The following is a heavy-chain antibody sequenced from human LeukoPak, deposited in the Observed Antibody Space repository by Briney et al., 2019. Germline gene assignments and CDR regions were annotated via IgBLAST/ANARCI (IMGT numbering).Heavy chain of an antibody. CDR2: IYSGGNT. CDR1: GFNVSSNY. Sequence: PGGSLRLSCAPSGFNVSSNYMTWVRQAPGKGLEWVSIIYSGGNTYYADSVKGRFTISRDNSKNTLYLQMNSLRAEDTAVYYCAKDEGIAAAGTLDYWGQGTLVTVSS. CDR3: AKDEGIAAAGTLDY. V-gene: IGHV3-53*01. J-gene: IGHJ4*02. D-gene: IGHD6-13*01.